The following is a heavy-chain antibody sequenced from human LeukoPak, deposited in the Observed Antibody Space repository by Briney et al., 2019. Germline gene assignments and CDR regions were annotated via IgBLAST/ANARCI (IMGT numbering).Heavy chain of an antibody. V-gene: IGHV3-21*01. D-gene: IGHD6-19*01. CDR3: ARDASGWSRDV. CDR1: GGSIRTYY. Sequence: PSETLSLTCTVSGGSIRTYYWSWVRQAPGKGLEWVSSITDDGTSIYYAESVKGRFTSSRDNAKNSLYLQMNSLRAEDTAVYYCARDASGWSRDVWGQGTTVTVSS. J-gene: IGHJ6*02. CDR2: ITDDGTSI.